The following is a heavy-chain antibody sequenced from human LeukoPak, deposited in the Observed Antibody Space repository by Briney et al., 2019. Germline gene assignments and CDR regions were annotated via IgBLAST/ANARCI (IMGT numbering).Heavy chain of an antibody. CDR1: GFTFSDYP. CDR3: TRGGKYSTLDF. CDR2: ITSRSDTI. D-gene: IGHD2-8*02. J-gene: IGHJ4*02. V-gene: IGHV3-48*04. Sequence: GRSLRLSCAASGFTFSDYPMNWVRQPPGKGLEWVSYITSRSDTIYYSDSVKGRFSISRDNAKDSLYLQMSSLRVDDTAVYYCTRGGKYSTLDFWGQGALVTVSS.